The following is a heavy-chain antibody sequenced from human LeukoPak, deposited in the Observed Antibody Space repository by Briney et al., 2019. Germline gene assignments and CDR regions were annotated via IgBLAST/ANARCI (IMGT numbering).Heavy chain of an antibody. CDR3: AKGGHYCSSTSCYPFDY. CDR1: GFTFSSYA. CDR2: ISGSGGST. J-gene: IGHJ4*02. Sequence: GGSLRLSCGASGFTFSSYAMSWVRQAPGKGLEWVSAISGSGGSTYYADSVKGRFTISRDNSKNTLYLQMNSLRAEDTAVYYCAKGGHYCSSTSCYPFDYWGQGTLVTVSS. D-gene: IGHD2-2*01. V-gene: IGHV3-23*01.